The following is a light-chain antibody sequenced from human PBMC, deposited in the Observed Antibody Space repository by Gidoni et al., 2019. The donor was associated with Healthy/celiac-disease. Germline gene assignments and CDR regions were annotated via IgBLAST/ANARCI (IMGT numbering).Light chain of an antibody. CDR3: QQYNNWPPRFT. V-gene: IGKV3-15*01. CDR2: GAS. Sequence: EIVMTQSPATLSVSPGERATLSCRAGQSVSSNLAWYQQKPGQAPRLLIYGASTRATGIPTRFSGSRSGTEFTLTISSLQSEDFAVYYCQQYNNWPPRFTFGPGTKVDIK. CDR1: QSVSSN. J-gene: IGKJ3*01.